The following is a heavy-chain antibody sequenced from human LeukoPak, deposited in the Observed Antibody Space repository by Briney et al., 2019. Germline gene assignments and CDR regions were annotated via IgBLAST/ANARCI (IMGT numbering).Heavy chain of an antibody. Sequence: SETLSLTCTVSGGSISSNYWSWIRQPPGKGLEWIGYIYYSGSTNYNPSLKSRVTISVDTSKNQFSLKLSSVTAADTAVYYCARLKWSGYDFWSGYYTGSYAFDIWGQGTMVTVSS. V-gene: IGHV4-59*12. CDR2: IYYSGST. J-gene: IGHJ3*02. CDR3: ARLKWSGYDFWSGYYTGSYAFDI. CDR1: GGSISSNY. D-gene: IGHD3-3*01.